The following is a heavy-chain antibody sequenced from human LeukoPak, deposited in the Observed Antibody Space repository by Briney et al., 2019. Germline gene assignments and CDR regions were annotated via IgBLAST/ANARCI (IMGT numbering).Heavy chain of an antibody. V-gene: IGHV1-2*02. D-gene: IGHD6-13*01. Sequence: ASVKVSCKASGYTFTGYYMHWVRQAPGQGLEWMGWINPNSGGTNYAQKFQGRVTMTRDTSISTAYMELSRLRSDDTAVYYCATPYSSSWGTYDAFDIWGQGTMVTVSS. CDR2: INPNSGGT. J-gene: IGHJ3*02. CDR1: GYTFTGYY. CDR3: ATPYSSSWGTYDAFDI.